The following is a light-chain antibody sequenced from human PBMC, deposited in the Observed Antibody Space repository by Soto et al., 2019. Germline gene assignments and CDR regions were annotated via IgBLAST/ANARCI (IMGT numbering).Light chain of an antibody. V-gene: IGKV1-6*01. Sequence: AIQMTQSPSSLSASVGDRVTITCRASQDIRSELAWYQQKPGKAPILLIYAASTLQSGVPSRFSGSGSGADSTLTISSLQPGDFATYYCLHDYNYPRTFGQGTKVDIK. J-gene: IGKJ1*01. CDR2: AAS. CDR3: LHDYNYPRT. CDR1: QDIRSE.